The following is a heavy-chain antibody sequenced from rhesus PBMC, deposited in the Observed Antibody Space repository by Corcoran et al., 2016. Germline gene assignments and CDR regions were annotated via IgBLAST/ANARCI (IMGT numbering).Heavy chain of an antibody. D-gene: IGHD6-13*01. V-gene: IGHV3-8*01. Sequence: EVRLVESGGGLVQPGGSLRLSCTGSGFTFGSYYMYWVRQAPGKGLEWVSAINTGGGSIWYKDSVKGRFTISKENAKNTLYLQMDSLRAEDTAVYYCARDIPPGYSSWSLGGYWGQGVLVTVSS. CDR1: GFTFGSYY. J-gene: IGHJ4*01. CDR2: INTGGGSI. CDR3: ARDIPPGYSSWSLGGY.